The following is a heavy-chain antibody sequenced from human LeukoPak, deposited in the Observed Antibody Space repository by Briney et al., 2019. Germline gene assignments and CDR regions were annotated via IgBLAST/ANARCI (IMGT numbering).Heavy chain of an antibody. CDR3: TLVTRATAAVDY. V-gene: IGHV3-7*01. CDR1: GFTFSSYW. D-gene: IGHD6-13*01. Sequence: GGSLRLSCAASGFTFSSYWMSWARQVSGKGLEWVANIKPDGSEEYYVDSVKGRFTISRDNAEKSLYLQMNSLRVEDTAVYYCTLVTRATAAVDYWGQGTLVTVSS. CDR2: IKPDGSEE. J-gene: IGHJ4*02.